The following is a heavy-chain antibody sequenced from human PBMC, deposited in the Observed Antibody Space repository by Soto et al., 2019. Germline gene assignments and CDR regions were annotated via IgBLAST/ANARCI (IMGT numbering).Heavy chain of an antibody. Sequence: QVQLQESGPGLVKPSETLSLTCTVSGGSVSSGRYYWSWIRQPPGKGLEWIGYIYYSGSTNYNPSLKSRVTISVDTSKNQFSLKLSSVTAADTAVYYCARAVAAAGYYYGMDVWGQGTTVTVSS. D-gene: IGHD6-13*01. CDR2: IYYSGST. V-gene: IGHV4-61*01. CDR3: ARAVAAAGYYYGMDV. J-gene: IGHJ6*02. CDR1: GGSVSSGRYY.